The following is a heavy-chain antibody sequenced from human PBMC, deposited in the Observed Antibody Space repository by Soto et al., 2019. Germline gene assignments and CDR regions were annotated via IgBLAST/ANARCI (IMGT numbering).Heavy chain of an antibody. V-gene: IGHV4-59*01. CDR1: GGSISSYF. Sequence: SETLSLTCTVSGGSISSYFWSWIRQPPGKGLEWIGYIYYSGSTNYNPSLKSRVTISVDTSKNQFSLKLSSVTAADTAVYYCARDPKGNNWFDPWGQGTLVTISS. CDR3: ARDPKGNNWFDP. J-gene: IGHJ5*02. CDR2: IYYSGST.